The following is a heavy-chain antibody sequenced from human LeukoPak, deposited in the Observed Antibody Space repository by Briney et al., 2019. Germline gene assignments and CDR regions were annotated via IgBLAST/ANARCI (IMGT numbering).Heavy chain of an antibody. CDR1: GGTFSSYA. CDR3: AREAEGATSPSQFDY. D-gene: IGHD1-26*01. V-gene: IGHV1-69*01. J-gene: IGHJ4*02. CDR2: IIPIFGTA. Sequence: ASVKVSCKASGGTFSSYAISWVRQAPGQGLEWMGGIIPIFGTANYAQKFQGRVTITADESTSTAYMELSSLRSEDTAVYYCAREAEGATSPSQFDYWGQGTLVTVSS.